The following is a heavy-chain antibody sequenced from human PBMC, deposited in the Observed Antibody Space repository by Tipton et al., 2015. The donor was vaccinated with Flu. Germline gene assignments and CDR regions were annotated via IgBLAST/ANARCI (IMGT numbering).Heavy chain of an antibody. J-gene: IGHJ4*02. D-gene: IGHD2-8*01. CDR3: ARDSGYCTTINCHHFDY. CDR1: GFTFSSYE. V-gene: IGHV3-48*03. Sequence: AASGFTFSSYEMNWVRQAPGKGLEWISYISSRDNTIYYADSVKGRFTISRDNAKNSLFLQMSSLRAEDTAIYYCARDSGYCTTINCHHFDYWGQGTLVTVSS. CDR2: ISSRDNTI.